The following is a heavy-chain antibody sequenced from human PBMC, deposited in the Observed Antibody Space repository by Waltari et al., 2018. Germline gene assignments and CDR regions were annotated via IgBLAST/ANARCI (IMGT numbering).Heavy chain of an antibody. V-gene: IGHV3-21*01. J-gene: IGHJ4*02. CDR2: ISSSSSYI. D-gene: IGHD4-17*01. CDR1: GFTFSSYS. Sequence: EVQLVESGGGLVKPGGSLRLSCAASGFTFSSYSMNWARQAPGKGLEWVSSISSSSSYIYYADSVKGRFTISRDNAKNSLYLQMNSLRAEDTAVYYCARGRLGYGDYGYWGQGTLVTVS. CDR3: ARGRLGYGDYGY.